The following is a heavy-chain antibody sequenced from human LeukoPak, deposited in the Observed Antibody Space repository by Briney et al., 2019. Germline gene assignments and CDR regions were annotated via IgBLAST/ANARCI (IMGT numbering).Heavy chain of an antibody. V-gene: IGHV4-34*01. CDR3: ARQSTYYYDSSGSVGAFDI. CDR1: GGSFSGYY. J-gene: IGHJ3*02. Sequence: SETLSLTCAVYGGSFSGYYWSWIRQPPGKGLEWIGEINHSGSTNYNPSLKSRVTISVDTSKNQFSLKLSSVTAADTAVYHCARQSTYYYDSSGSVGAFDIWGQGTMVIVSS. D-gene: IGHD3-22*01. CDR2: INHSGST.